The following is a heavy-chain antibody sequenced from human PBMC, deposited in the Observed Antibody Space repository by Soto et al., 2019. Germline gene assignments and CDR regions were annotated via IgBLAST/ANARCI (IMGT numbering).Heavy chain of an antibody. D-gene: IGHD2-8*02. J-gene: IGHJ4*02. CDR2: FSLSGIT. V-gene: IGHV4-4*07. Sequence: PSETLSLTCTVSGASITGSSYWSWIRQPAGKGLEWIGRFSLSGITSYNPSLRSRVTMSADVSKNQFSLRLTSVTAADTALYYCARGMTPPGAPAWYYFDSWGQGTLVTVSS. CDR3: ARGMTPPGAPAWYYFDS. CDR1: GASITGSSY.